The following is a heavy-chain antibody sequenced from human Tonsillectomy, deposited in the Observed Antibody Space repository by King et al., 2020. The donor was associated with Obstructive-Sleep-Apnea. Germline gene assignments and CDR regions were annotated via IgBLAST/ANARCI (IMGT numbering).Heavy chain of an antibody. CDR3: AKDMLRGSLGYHNGMDV. D-gene: IGHD3-16*01. J-gene: IGHJ6*02. CDR2: ITSGGNT. Sequence: VQLVESGGGLVQPGGSLKLSCAASGFTFYNYAMIWVRQTPGKGLEWVSAITSGGNTFYADSLKGRFTISRDNSKNTLSLQMNTLRAEDTGVYYCAKDMLRGSLGYHNGMDVWGQGTTVTVSS. V-gene: IGHV3-23*04. CDR1: GFTFYNYA.